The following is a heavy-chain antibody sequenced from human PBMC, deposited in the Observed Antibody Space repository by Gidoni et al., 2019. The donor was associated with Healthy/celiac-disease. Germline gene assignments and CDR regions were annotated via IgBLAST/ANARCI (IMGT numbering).Heavy chain of an antibody. V-gene: IGHV4-31*03. J-gene: IGHJ5*02. CDR2: IYYSGST. CDR3: AGGSSLDWFDP. Sequence: QVQLQESGPGLVKPSQTLSLTCTVSGGSISSGGYYWSWIRQHQGKGLEWIGYIYYSGSTYYNPSLKSRVTRSVDTSKNQFSLKLSSVTAADTAVYYCAGGSSLDWFDPWGQGTLVTVSS. CDR1: GGSISSGGYY. D-gene: IGHD1-26*01.